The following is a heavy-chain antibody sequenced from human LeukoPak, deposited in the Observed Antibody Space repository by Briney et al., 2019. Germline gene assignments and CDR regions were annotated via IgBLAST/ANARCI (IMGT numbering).Heavy chain of an antibody. V-gene: IGHV3-48*02. CDR3: ARARRIVGATGYFDY. Sequence: PGGSLRLSCAASGFTFSSYSMNWVRQAPGKGLEWVSYISSSSSTIYYADSVKGRFTISRDNAKNSPYLQMNSLRDEDTAVYYCARARRIVGATGYFDYWGQGTLVTVSS. D-gene: IGHD1-26*01. CDR1: GFTFSSYS. J-gene: IGHJ4*02. CDR2: ISSSSSTI.